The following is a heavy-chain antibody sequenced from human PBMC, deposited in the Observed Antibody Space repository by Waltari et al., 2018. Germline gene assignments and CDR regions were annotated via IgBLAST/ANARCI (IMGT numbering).Heavy chain of an antibody. D-gene: IGHD1-26*01. CDR1: GFPFSGSA. J-gene: IGHJ6*02. Sequence: EVQLVESGGGLVQPGVSLNLSCPASGFPFSGSAMPWVRQASGKGLEWVGRIRSKANSYATAYAASVKGRFTISRDDSKNTAYLQMNSLKTEDTAVYYCTSGSYYRMDVWGQGTTVTVSS. CDR2: IRSKANSYAT. V-gene: IGHV3-73*02. CDR3: TSGSYYRMDV.